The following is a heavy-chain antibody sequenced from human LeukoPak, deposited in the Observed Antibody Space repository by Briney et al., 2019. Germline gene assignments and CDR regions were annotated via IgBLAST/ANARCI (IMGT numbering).Heavy chain of an antibody. CDR1: GFTFSSYA. CDR3: AREGYYDSSGYYYDY. Sequence: GGSLRLSCAASGFTFSSYAMHWVRQAPGKGLEWVAVISYDGSNKYYADSVKGRFIISRDNSKNTLYLQMNSLRAEDTAVYYCAREGYYDSSGYYYDYWGQGTLVTVSS. J-gene: IGHJ4*02. CDR2: ISYDGSNK. V-gene: IGHV3-30*04. D-gene: IGHD3-22*01.